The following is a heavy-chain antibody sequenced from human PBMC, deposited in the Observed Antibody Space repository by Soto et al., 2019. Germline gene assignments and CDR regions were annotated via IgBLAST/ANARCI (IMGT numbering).Heavy chain of an antibody. CDR1: GFTFSSYG. CDR2: ISYDGSNK. V-gene: IGHV3-30*18. CDR3: AKGGYILAVAGYFDY. D-gene: IGHD6-19*01. J-gene: IGHJ4*02. Sequence: QVQLVESGGGVVQPGRSLRLSSAASGFTFSSYGMHWVRQAPGKGLEWVAVISYDGSNKYYADSVKGRFTISRDNSKNSLDLQMNSLRAEYTAVYFCAKGGYILAVAGYFDYWGQGTLVTVSS.